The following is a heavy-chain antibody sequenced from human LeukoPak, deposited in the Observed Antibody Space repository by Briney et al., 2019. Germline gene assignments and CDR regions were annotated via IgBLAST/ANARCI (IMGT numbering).Heavy chain of an antibody. Sequence: PSETLSLTCAVYGGSFSTFYWSWIRQPPGKGLEWIGEINHSGGTNYNPSLKSRVTISVDTSKNQFSLKLSSVTAADTAVYYCARSVSYDFDYWGQGTLVTVSS. J-gene: IGHJ4*02. CDR1: GGSFSTFY. CDR3: ARSVSYDFDY. V-gene: IGHV4-34*01. CDR2: INHSGGT. D-gene: IGHD2-2*01.